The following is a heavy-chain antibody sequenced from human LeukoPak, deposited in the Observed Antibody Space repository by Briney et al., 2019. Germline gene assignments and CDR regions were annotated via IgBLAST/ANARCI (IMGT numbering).Heavy chain of an antibody. D-gene: IGHD5-24*01. CDR1: GFTFSSYA. J-gene: IGHJ4*02. Sequence: GRSLRLFCAASGFTFSSYAMHWVRQAPGKGLEWVAVISYDGSNKYYADSVKGRFTISRDNSKNTLYLQMNSLRAEDTAVYYCARDGYNLPDYWGQGTLVTVSS. CDR3: ARDGYNLPDY. V-gene: IGHV3-30*01. CDR2: ISYDGSNK.